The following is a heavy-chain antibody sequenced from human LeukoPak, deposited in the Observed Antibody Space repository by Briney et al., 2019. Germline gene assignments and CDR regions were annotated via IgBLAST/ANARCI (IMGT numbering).Heavy chain of an antibody. Sequence: SETLSLTCTVSGGSISSGDYYWSWIRQPPGKGLEWIGYIYYSRSTYYNPSLKSRVTISVDTSKNQFSLKLSSVTAADTAVYYCARNSPRSGSDAFDIWGQGTMVTVSS. V-gene: IGHV4-30-4*01. CDR1: GGSISSGDYY. D-gene: IGHD3-10*01. J-gene: IGHJ3*02. CDR3: ARNSPRSGSDAFDI. CDR2: IYYSRST.